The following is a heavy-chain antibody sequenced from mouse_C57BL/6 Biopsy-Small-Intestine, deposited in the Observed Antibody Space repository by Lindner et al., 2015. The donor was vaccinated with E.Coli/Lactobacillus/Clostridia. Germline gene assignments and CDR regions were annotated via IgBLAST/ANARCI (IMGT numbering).Heavy chain of an antibody. V-gene: IGHV1-63*01. CDR2: IYPGGGYT. CDR1: GYTFTNYW. J-gene: IGHJ2*01. D-gene: IGHD2-3*01. CDR3: ARSLYDYFDY. Sequence: VQLQESGAELVRPGTSVKVSCKASGYTFTNYWIGWAKQRPGHGLEWIGDIYPGGGYTNYNEKFKGKATLTADKSSSTAYMQFSSLTSEDSAIYYCARSLYDYFDYWGQGTTLTVSS.